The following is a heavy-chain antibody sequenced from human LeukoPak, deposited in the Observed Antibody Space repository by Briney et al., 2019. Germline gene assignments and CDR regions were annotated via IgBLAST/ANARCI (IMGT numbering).Heavy chain of an antibody. CDR3: ASLRTNYYYYFYMDV. V-gene: IGHV4-39*01. J-gene: IGHJ6*03. Sequence: PSETLSLTCTVSGGSISTTTYYWGWIRQPPGKGLEWIGSIYYTGSTSYNPSLKSRVTMSVDTSQNQFSLEVSSVTAADTAVYYCASLRTNYYYYFYMDVWGKGTTVTVSS. CDR1: GGSISTTTYY. D-gene: IGHD2-2*01. CDR2: IYYTGST.